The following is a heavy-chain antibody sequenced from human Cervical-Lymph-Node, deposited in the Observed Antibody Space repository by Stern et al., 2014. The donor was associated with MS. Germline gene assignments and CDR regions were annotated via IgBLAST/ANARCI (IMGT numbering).Heavy chain of an antibody. V-gene: IGHV1-69*01. D-gene: IGHD2-21*01. J-gene: IGHJ4*02. Sequence: VQLVQSGAEVKKPGSSMKVSCKTSGGTFSNFAISWVRQAPGQGLEWMGGISRILKATNYAQKFQGRVTITADESTRTVYMELSSLRSDDTAMYYCARGDSEAPIYYFDSWGQGTLVTVSS. CDR3: ARGDSEAPIYYFDS. CDR1: GGTFSNFA. CDR2: ISRILKAT.